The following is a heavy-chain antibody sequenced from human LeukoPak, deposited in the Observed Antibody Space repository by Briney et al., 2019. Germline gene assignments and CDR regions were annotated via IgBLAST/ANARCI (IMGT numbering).Heavy chain of an antibody. Sequence: ASVKVSCKVSGYTLTELSMHWVRQAPGKGLEWMGGFDPEDGETIYAQKFQGRVTMTEDTSTDTAYMELSSLRSEDTAVYYCATQGDYYYDSSGPTGYWGQGTLVTVSS. CDR3: ATQGDYYYDSSGPTGY. D-gene: IGHD3-22*01. V-gene: IGHV1-24*01. J-gene: IGHJ4*02. CDR1: GYTLTELS. CDR2: FDPEDGET.